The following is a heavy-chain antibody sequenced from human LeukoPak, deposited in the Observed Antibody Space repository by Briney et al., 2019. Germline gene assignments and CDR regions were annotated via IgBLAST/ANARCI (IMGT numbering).Heavy chain of an antibody. CDR3: ARDSNFGEISDLAFDI. D-gene: IGHD3-3*01. V-gene: IGHV3-21*01. J-gene: IGHJ3*02. CDR1: AFTFSSYS. CDR2: LSSSSSYI. Sequence: GGSMRLSXAASAFTFSSYSMNWFLRAPVKGLEWGSSLSSSSSYIYYADSIKGRFTISRDNSKNQLSLQMNTLRAADTAVYYCARDSNFGEISDLAFDIWGQGKMVTVSS.